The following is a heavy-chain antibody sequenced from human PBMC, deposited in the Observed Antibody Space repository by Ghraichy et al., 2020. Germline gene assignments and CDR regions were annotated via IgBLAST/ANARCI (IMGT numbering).Heavy chain of an antibody. V-gene: IGHV3-48*02. D-gene: IGHD4-23*01. CDR3: ARGSKVVRFYYYDGMDV. CDR2: ITSSSRNI. J-gene: IGHJ6*02. CDR1: GFTFSGYS. Sequence: GSLRLSCVGSGFTFSGYSMNWVRQSPGKGLEWVSYITSSSRNIFYADSVKGRFTISRDNAQNSLYLQMNSLRDEDTAVYYCARGSKVVRFYYYDGMDVWGQGTTVTVSS.